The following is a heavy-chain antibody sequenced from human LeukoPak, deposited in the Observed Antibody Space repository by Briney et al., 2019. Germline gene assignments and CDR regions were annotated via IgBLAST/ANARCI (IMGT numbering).Heavy chain of an antibody. D-gene: IGHD3-10*01. J-gene: IGHJ3*01. CDR1: GYIFTGYC. CDR3: ARERESGRSDAFDF. V-gene: IGHV1-2*02. Sequence: ASVKVSCKTSGYIFTGYCIHWVRQAPGQGLEWMGWINPNTGGTNYAQDFQGRVTMTRDTYVSTAYMDLRSLKSDDTAVYFCARERESGRSDAFDFWGQGTMVTVSS. CDR2: INPNTGGT.